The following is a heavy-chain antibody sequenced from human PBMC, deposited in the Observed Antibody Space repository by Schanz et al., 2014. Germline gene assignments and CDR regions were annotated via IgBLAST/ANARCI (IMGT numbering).Heavy chain of an antibody. CDR3: AKVWGSDYFYPFDY. Sequence: EVQLVESGGGLVQPGGSLRLSCAASGFTFTTNAMSWVRQPPGKGLEWVSAISGNGGSTYFADSVKGRFTISRDNSDNTLFLQINSLRAEDTAVYYCAKVWGSDYFYPFDYWGQGTQVAVSS. CDR2: ISGNGGST. V-gene: IGHV3-23*04. CDR1: GFTFTTNA. J-gene: IGHJ4*02. D-gene: IGHD3-22*01.